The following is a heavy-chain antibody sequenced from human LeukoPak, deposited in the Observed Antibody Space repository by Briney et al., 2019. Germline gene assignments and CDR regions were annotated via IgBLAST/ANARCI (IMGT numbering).Heavy chain of an antibody. CDR3: AKTATTYYFDY. CDR2: ISGSGGGT. CDR1: GVTFSSYV. Sequence: GGSLRLSCEASGVTFSSYVMSWVRQAPGKGPEWVSGISGSGGGTYYADSVKGRFTISRDNSKNTLYLQMNSLRAEDTAVYYCAKTATTYYFDYWGQGTLVTVSS. V-gene: IGHV3-23*01. J-gene: IGHJ4*02. D-gene: IGHD4-17*01.